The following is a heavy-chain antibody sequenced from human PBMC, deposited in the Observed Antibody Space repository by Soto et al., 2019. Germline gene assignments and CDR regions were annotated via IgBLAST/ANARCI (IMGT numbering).Heavy chain of an antibody. V-gene: IGHV4-34*01. CDR1: GGSFSGYY. D-gene: IGHD3-10*01. J-gene: IGHJ4*02. CDR3: ASERGVIDY. Sequence: PSETLSLTCAVYGGSFSGYYWSWIRQPPGKGLEWIGEINHSGSTNYNPSIKSRVTISVDTSKNQFSLKLSSVTAADTAVYYCASERGVIDYWGQGTLVTVSS. CDR2: INHSGST.